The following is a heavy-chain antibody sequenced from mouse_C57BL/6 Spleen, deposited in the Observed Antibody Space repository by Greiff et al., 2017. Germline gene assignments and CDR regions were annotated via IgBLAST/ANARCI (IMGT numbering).Heavy chain of an antibody. Sequence: EVQVVESVAELVRPGASVKLSCTASGFNIKNTYMHWVKQRPEQGLEWIGRIDPANGNTKYAPKFQGKATITADTASNTAYLQLSSLTSEDPAIYYCARGYDYEAWFAYWGQGTLVTVSA. J-gene: IGHJ3*01. CDR1: GFNIKNTY. V-gene: IGHV14-3*01. CDR2: IDPANGNT. CDR3: ARGYDYEAWFAY. D-gene: IGHD2-4*01.